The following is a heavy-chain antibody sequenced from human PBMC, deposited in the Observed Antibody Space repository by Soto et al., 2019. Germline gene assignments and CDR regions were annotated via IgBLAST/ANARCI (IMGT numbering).Heavy chain of an antibody. Sequence: QVQLVQSGAEVKKPGSSVKVSCKASGGTFSSYSINWVRQAPGQGLEWMGEIIPIFGTANYAQKFQGRVTITADESTSTAYMELSSLRSEDTAMYYCARDRGRHSGGTDYWGQGTLVTVSS. D-gene: IGHD1-26*01. V-gene: IGHV1-69*01. CDR2: IIPIFGTA. J-gene: IGHJ4*02. CDR3: ARDRGRHSGGTDY. CDR1: GGTFSSYS.